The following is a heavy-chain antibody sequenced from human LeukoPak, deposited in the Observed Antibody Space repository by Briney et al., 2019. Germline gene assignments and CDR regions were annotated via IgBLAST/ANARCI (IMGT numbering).Heavy chain of an antibody. CDR3: AKDPVTYDFWSGYYWNWFDP. D-gene: IGHD3-3*01. Sequence: GGSLRPSCAASGFTFDDYAMHWVRQAPGKGLEWVSAISGSGGSTYYADSVKGRFTISRDSSKNTLYLQMNSLRAEDTAVYYCAKDPVTYDFWSGYYWNWFDPWGQGTLVTVSS. V-gene: IGHV3-23*01. CDR1: GFTFDDYA. CDR2: ISGSGGST. J-gene: IGHJ5*02.